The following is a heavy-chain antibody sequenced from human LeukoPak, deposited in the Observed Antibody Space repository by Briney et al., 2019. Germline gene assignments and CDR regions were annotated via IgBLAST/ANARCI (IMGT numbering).Heavy chain of an antibody. J-gene: IGHJ4*02. CDR1: GFTFSNAW. D-gene: IGHD2-15*01. CDR3: TTPPYCSGGSCYSQFDY. V-gene: IGHV3-15*01. Sequence: GGSLRLSCAASGFTFSNAWMSWVRQAPGKGLEWVGRIKSKTDGGTTDYAAPVKGRFTISRDDSKNTLYLQMNSLKTEDTAVYYCTTPPYCSGGSCYSQFDYWGQGTLVTVSS. CDR2: IKSKTDGGTT.